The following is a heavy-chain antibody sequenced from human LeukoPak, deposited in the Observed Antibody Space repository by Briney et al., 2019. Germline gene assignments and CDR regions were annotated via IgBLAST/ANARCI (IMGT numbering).Heavy chain of an antibody. CDR1: GFPFDDYA. CDR2: ISGDDGST. J-gene: IGHJ4*02. CDR3: AKDIRRWLQSGSFDY. V-gene: IGHV3-43*02. Sequence: GGSLRLSCAASGFPFDDYAMHWVRQAPGQGLEWVSLISGDDGSTYYADSVKGRFTISRDNSKNSLYLQMNSLRTEDTALYYCAKDIRRWLQSGSFDYWGQGTLVTVSS. D-gene: IGHD5-24*01.